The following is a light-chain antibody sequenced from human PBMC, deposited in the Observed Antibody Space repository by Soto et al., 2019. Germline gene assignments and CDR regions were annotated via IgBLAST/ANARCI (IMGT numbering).Light chain of an antibody. CDR2: GAS. V-gene: IGKV3-20*01. CDR1: QTVSSDY. J-gene: IGKJ4*01. CDR3: QQYGGSPLVT. Sequence: EIVLTQSPGTLSVSPGERATLSCRASQTVSSDYVAWYQQKPGQAPRLLISGASIRATGIPDRFSGSGSGTDFPLTISRLEPEDFAMYYCQQYGGSPLVTFGGGTKVEI.